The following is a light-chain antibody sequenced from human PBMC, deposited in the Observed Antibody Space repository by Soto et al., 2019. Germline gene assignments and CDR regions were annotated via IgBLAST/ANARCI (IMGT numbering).Light chain of an antibody. V-gene: IGLV2-8*01. CDR3: SSYAGSNNLV. J-gene: IGLJ2*01. CDR1: SSDVGGYNY. Sequence: QSAVTQPPSASGSPGRSVTMSCTGTSSDVGGYNYVSWYQQHPGKAPKLMIYEVSKRPSGVPDRFSGSKSGNTASLTVSGLQAEDEADYYCSSYAGSNNLVFGGGTKLTVL. CDR2: EVS.